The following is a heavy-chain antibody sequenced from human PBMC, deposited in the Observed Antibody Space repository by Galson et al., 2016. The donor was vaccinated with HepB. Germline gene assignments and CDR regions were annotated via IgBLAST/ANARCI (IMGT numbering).Heavy chain of an antibody. V-gene: IGHV1-18*01. D-gene: IGHD3-22*01. Sequence: CKASGYTFTSLTIGWVRQAPGQGLEWMGWITDYNGNTNYAQKLQGRVTMTTDTSTSTAYMQLRSLRSDDTAVYYCARIGYDNSGYFPDFWGQGTLVTVSS. CDR3: ARIGYDNSGYFPDF. J-gene: IGHJ4*02. CDR1: GYTFTSLT. CDR2: ITDYNGNT.